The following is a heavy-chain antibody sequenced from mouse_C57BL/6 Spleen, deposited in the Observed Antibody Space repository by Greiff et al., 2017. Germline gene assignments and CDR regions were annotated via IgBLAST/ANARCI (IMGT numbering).Heavy chain of an antibody. V-gene: IGHV1-78*01. CDR3: ARTGHLLPWYFDV. CDR1: GYTFTDHT. CDR2: IYPRDGST. J-gene: IGHJ1*03. Sequence: VQGVESDAELVKPGASVKISCKVSGYTFTDHTIHWMKQRPEQGLEWIGYIYPRDGSTKYNEKFKGKATLPADKSSSTAYMQLNSLTSEDSAVYFCARTGHLLPWYFDVWGTGTTVTVSS.